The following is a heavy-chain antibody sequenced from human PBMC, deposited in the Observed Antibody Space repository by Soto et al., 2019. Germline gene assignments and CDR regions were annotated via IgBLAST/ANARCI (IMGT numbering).Heavy chain of an antibody. D-gene: IGHD5-18*01. V-gene: IGHV3-23*01. CDR3: AKPDDDSGYSFYMDV. CDR1: GFTFSSYA. CDR2: ISGSGGST. J-gene: IGHJ6*02. Sequence: PGGSLRLSCAASGFTFSSYAMSWVRQAPGKGLEWVSAISGSGGSTYYADSVKGRFTISRDNSKNTLYLQMNSLRAEDTAVYYCAKPDDDSGYSFYMDVWGQGTTVTVSS.